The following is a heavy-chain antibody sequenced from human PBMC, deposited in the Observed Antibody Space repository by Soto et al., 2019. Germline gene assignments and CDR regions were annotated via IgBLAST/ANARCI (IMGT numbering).Heavy chain of an antibody. CDR3: ARDKYSSSWYYFAY. CDR1: GFTFSSYG. Sequence: GGSLRLSCAASGFTFSSYGMHWVRQAPGKGLEWVAVIWYDGSNKYYADSVKGRFTISRDNSKNTLYLQMNSLRAEDTAVYYCARDKYSSSWYYFAYRGQGTLVTVSS. J-gene: IGHJ4*02. CDR2: IWYDGSNK. V-gene: IGHV3-33*08. D-gene: IGHD6-13*01.